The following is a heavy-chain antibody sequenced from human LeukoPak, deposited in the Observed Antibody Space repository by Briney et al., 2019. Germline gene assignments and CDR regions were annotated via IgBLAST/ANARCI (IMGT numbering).Heavy chain of an antibody. CDR2: IYYSGST. J-gene: IGHJ3*02. Sequence: PSETLSLTCTVSGGSISSYYWSWIRQPPGKGLEWIGYIYYSGSTNYNPSLKSRVTMSVDTSKNQFSLKLSSVTAADTAVYYCARTDYLITHQGPNAFDIWGQGTMVTVSS. CDR1: GGSISSYY. V-gene: IGHV4-59*12. CDR3: ARTDYLITHQGPNAFDI. D-gene: IGHD2/OR15-2a*01.